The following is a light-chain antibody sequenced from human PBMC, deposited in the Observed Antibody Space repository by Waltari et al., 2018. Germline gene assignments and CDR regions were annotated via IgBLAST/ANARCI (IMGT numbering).Light chain of an antibody. CDR3: CSYAGSRDFWV. J-gene: IGLJ3*02. V-gene: IGLV2-23*02. CDR2: EVS. Sequence: QTDLTQPASVSGSPGQSITISCTGTSSDVGGYDLVSWYQQPPGKAPKLIIYEVSERPSGLSNRCSGSKSGNTASLTISGLQAEDEAAYYCCSYAGSRDFWVFGGGTKLTVL. CDR1: SSDVGGYDL.